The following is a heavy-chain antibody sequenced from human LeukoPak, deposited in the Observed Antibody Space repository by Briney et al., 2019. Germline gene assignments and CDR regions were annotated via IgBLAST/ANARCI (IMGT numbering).Heavy chain of an antibody. J-gene: IGHJ5*02. CDR2: ISAYNGNT. V-gene: IGHV1-18*01. CDR1: GYTFTSYG. CDR3: ARAVRQGSWYFKSNWFDP. Sequence: ASVKVSCKASGYTFTSYGISWVQQAPGQGLEWMGWISAYNGNTNYAQKLHGRVTMTTDTSTSTAYMELRSLRSDDTAVYYCARAVRQGSWYFKSNWFDPWGQGTLVTVSS. D-gene: IGHD6-13*01.